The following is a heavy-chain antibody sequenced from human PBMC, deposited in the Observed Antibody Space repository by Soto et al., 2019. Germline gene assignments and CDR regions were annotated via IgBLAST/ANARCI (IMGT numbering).Heavy chain of an antibody. J-gene: IGHJ4*02. V-gene: IGHV4-4*07. CDR2: VYIGGET. Sequence: SETLSLTCIVSDGSISRDYWTWSRQPAGKGLEWLGRVYIGGETNYNPSLKSRLTMSLDTSKRQFSLWLSSVTAADTAVYYCARGRQAVGLEFWGLGTLVTVSS. CDR1: DGSISRDY. D-gene: IGHD1-26*01. CDR3: ARGRQAVGLEF.